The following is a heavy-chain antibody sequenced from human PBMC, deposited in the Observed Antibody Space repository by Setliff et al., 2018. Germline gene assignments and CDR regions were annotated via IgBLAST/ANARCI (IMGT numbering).Heavy chain of an antibody. J-gene: IGHJ4*02. V-gene: IGHV4-34*01. D-gene: IGHD2-15*01. CDR1: GGGGSFSNYY. CDR2: ISPVGST. Sequence: SETLSLTCGVYGGGGSFSNYYWSWIRQPPGKGLEWIGEISPVGSTNYNPSLRSRVTMSLDASKNRFSLNLTSVTAADTAVYFCATSGFCSSGSCSSFDDWGQGALVTVSS. CDR3: ATSGFCSSGSCSSFDD.